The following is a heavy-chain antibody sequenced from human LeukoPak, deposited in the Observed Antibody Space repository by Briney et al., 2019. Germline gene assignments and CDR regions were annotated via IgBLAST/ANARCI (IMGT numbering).Heavy chain of an antibody. CDR3: ARARRYYDYVWGSYRYYYFDY. CDR2: INHSGST. CDR1: GGSFSGYY. V-gene: IGHV4-34*01. J-gene: IGHJ4*02. D-gene: IGHD3-16*02. Sequence: SETLSLTCAVYGGSFSGYYWSWIRQPPGKGLEWIGEINHSGSTNYNPSLKSRVTISVDTSKNQFSLKLSSVTAADTAVYYCARARRYYDYVWGSYRYYYFDYWGQGTLVTVSS.